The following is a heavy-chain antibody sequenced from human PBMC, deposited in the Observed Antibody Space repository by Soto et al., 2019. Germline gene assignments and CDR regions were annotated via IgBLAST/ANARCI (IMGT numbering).Heavy chain of an antibody. CDR2: IDSSWST. D-gene: IGHD3-3*01. CDR3: ARGGNDFWSGPFDY. V-gene: IGHV4-4*07. CDR1: GGSISTYY. J-gene: IGHJ4*02. Sequence: QGQLQESGPGLVKPSETLSLTCSVSGGSISTYYCNWIRQPAGKGLEWLGRIDSSWSTNYSPSLKSRATMSVDTSKNQFSLKLTSVTAADTAVYYCARGGNDFWSGPFDYWGQGTLATVSS.